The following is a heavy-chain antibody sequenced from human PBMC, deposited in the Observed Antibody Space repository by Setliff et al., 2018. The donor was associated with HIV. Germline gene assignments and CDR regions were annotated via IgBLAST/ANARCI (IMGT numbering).Heavy chain of an antibody. V-gene: IGHV5-51*01. Sequence: GESLKISCKGSGYTFTSYWIGWVRQMPGKGLEWMGIIYPGDSDTRYSPSFRGRVTISADKSINTAYLQWSSLQASDTAMYYCARRASKASLDYWGQGTLVTVSS. J-gene: IGHJ4*02. CDR3: ARRASKASLDY. CDR1: GYTFTSYW. CDR2: IYPGDSDT.